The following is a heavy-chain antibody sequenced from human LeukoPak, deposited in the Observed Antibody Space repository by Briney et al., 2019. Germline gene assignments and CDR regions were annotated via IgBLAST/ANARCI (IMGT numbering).Heavy chain of an antibody. V-gene: IGHV1-8*01. CDR2: MNPNSGNT. Sequence: SVKVSCKASGYTFTSYDINWVRQATGQGLEWMGWMNPNSGNTGYAQKFQGRVTMTRNTSISTAYMELSSLRSEDTAVYYCAGGLLRRGYDFWSGYYPGGYYYYMDVWGKGTTVTVSS. J-gene: IGHJ6*03. CDR3: AGGLLRRGYDFWSGYYPGGYYYYMDV. D-gene: IGHD3-3*01. CDR1: GYTFTSYD.